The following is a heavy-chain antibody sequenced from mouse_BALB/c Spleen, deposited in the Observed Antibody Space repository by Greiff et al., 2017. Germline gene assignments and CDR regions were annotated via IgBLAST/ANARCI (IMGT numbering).Heavy chain of an antibody. J-gene: IGHJ4*01. Sequence: EVHLVESGGGLVQPGGSRKLSCAASGFTFSSFGMHWVRQAPEKGLEWVAYISSGSSTIYYADTVKGRFTISRDNPKNTRFLQMTSLRSEDTAMYYCARSRDYDAMDYWGQGTSVTVSS. V-gene: IGHV5-17*02. CDR2: ISSGSSTI. CDR1: GFTFSSFG. CDR3: ARSRDYDAMDY.